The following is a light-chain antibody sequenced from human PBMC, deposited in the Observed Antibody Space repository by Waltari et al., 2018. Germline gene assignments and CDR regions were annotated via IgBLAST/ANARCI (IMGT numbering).Light chain of an antibody. J-gene: IGKJ4*01. CDR1: QSVSSY. CDR3: QQRSNWPLT. Sequence: EIVLTQSPATLSLSPGERATLSCRASQSVSSYLAWCQQKPGQAPRLLIYDASNRATGIPARFSGGGSGTDFTLTISSLEPEDFAVYYCQQRSNWPLTFGGGTKVEIK. V-gene: IGKV3-11*01. CDR2: DAS.